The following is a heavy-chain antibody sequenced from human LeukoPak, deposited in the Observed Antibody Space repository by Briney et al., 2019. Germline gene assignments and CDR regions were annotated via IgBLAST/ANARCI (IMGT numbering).Heavy chain of an antibody. V-gene: IGHV5-51*01. CDR2: IYPGDSDT. CDR3: ARRRAGGWFGESRKDNWFDP. Sequence: GESLKISCQGSGYRFTDYWIGWVRQMPGKGLEWMGIIYPGDSDTRYSPSFQGQVTISADKSISTAYLQWSSLKASDTAMYYCARRRAGGWFGESRKDNWFDPWGQGTLVTVSS. D-gene: IGHD3-10*01. J-gene: IGHJ5*02. CDR1: GYRFTDYW.